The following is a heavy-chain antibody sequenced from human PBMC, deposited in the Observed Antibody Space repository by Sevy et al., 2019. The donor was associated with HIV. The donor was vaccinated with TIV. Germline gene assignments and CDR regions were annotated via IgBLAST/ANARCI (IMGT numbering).Heavy chain of an antibody. CDR2: LWKDGRNK. D-gene: IGHD2-21*02. J-gene: IGHJ3*02. CDR3: VRDKGAFTALDI. CDR1: GFTFNIYG. Sequence: GGSLRLSCAASGFTFNIYGMHWVRQAPDKGLEWVAVLWKDGRNKFYADSVRGRFTFSRDNSMSTLSLQMDSLRVEDTAVDCCVRDKGAFTALDIWGQGTMVTVSS. V-gene: IGHV3-33*01.